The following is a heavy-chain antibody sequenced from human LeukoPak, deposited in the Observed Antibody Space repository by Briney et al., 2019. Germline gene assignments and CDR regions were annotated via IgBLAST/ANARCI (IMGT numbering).Heavy chain of an antibody. CDR1: GFSFSSYA. Sequence: GGSLRLSCAASGFSFSSYAMSWVRQAPGKGLEWVSAISGSGGTTYYADSVKGRVTISRDKSKKTLYLQMNSLRAEDTAVYFWAKAYWDRKKNYYYYMDVWGKGTRVTVPS. D-gene: IGHD1-14*01. CDR3: AKAYWDRKKNYYYYMDV. J-gene: IGHJ6*03. V-gene: IGHV3-23*01. CDR2: ISGSGGTT.